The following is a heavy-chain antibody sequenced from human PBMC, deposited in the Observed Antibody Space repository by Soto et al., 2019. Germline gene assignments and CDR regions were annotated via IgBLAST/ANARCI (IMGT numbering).Heavy chain of an antibody. Sequence: PGGSLRLSCAASGFTFDDYAMHCVRQAPGKGLEWVALISYDGSNKYYADSVKGRFTISRDNSKNTLYLQMNSLRAEDTAMYYCAKDAPYYYDSSGHYGPFDYWGQGTLVTVSS. CDR1: GFTFDDYA. J-gene: IGHJ4*02. D-gene: IGHD3-22*01. V-gene: IGHV3-30*18. CDR3: AKDAPYYYDSSGHYGPFDY. CDR2: ISYDGSNK.